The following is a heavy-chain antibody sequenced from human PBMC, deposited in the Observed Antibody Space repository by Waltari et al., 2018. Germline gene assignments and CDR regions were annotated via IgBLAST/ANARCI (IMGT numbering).Heavy chain of an antibody. J-gene: IGHJ4*02. V-gene: IGHV4-59*01. CDR2: IYYSGST. CDR1: GGSISSYY. Sequence: QVQLQESGPGLVKPSETLSLTCTVSGGSISSYYWSWIRQPPGKGLEWIGYIYYSGSTNYNPSLKSRVTISVDTSKNQFSLKLSTVTAADTAVYYCARATAPRYYDSSGYFDSWGQGTLVTVSS. D-gene: IGHD3-22*01. CDR3: ARATAPRYYDSSGYFDS.